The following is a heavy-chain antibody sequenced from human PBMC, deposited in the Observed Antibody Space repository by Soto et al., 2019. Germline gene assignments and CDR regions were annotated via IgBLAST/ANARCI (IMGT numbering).Heavy chain of an antibody. CDR1: GGSVNSDNFS. Sequence: QLRLQESGPRLLRPSATLSLTCAVSGGSVNSDNFSWGWVRQPPGKGPEWVATIHNGGAANYNPSLRGRVSISMDTSRNEISMQLTSVTAADTSLYYCVQLPPTVTPGRNFYFYMDVWGKGTTVTVSS. D-gene: IGHD4-17*01. J-gene: IGHJ6*03. V-gene: IGHV4-39*01. CDR3: VQLPPTVTPGRNFYFYMDV. CDR2: IHNGGAA.